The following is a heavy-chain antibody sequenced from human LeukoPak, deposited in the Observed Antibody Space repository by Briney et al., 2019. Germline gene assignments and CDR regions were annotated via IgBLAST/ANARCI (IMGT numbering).Heavy chain of an antibody. CDR3: ARDGPNYYDSSGYQGNWFDP. CDR2: INPSGGST. J-gene: IGHJ5*02. Sequence: ASVKVSCKASGYTFTSYYMHWVRQAPGQGREWMGIINPSGGSTSYAQKFQGRVTMTRDMSTSTVYMELSSLRSEDTAVYYCARDGPNYYDSSGYQGNWFDPWGQGTLVTVSS. D-gene: IGHD3-22*01. V-gene: IGHV1-46*01. CDR1: GYTFTSYY.